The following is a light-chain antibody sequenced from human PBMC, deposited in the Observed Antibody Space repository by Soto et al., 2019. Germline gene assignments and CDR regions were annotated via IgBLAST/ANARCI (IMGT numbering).Light chain of an antibody. CDR2: DAS. J-gene: IGKJ2*01. V-gene: IGKV3-11*01. CDR3: QQRSAWPYT. CDR1: QSVSNY. Sequence: EIKLTQSPATLSLSPGERATLSCRASQSVSNYLVWYQQKPGQPPRHLIYDASNRATGIPARFSGSGSGKDFTLTISSLEPEDFPVYYCQQRSAWPYTFGQGTKLEIK.